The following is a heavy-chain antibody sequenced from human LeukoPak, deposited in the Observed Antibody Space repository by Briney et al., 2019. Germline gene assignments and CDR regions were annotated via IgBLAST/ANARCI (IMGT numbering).Heavy chain of an antibody. V-gene: IGHV1-2*02. D-gene: IGHD5/OR15-5a*01. Sequence: GTSLRLSCAVSGFTFSKYGMHWVRQAPGQGLEWMGWINPNSGGTNYAQKFQGRVTMTSDTSINTAYMELTRLRSDDTAVYYCARGRSVYYLDYWGQGTLVTVSS. CDR3: ARGRSVYYLDY. J-gene: IGHJ4*02. CDR1: GFTFSKYG. CDR2: INPNSGGT.